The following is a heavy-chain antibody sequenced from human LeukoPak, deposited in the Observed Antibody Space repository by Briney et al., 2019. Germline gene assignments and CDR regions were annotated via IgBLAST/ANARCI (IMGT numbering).Heavy chain of an antibody. CDR1: GGSITSSSYY. CDR3: ARGKYLNYFDP. J-gene: IGHJ5*02. D-gene: IGHD1-7*01. Sequence: PSETLSLTCTVSGGSITSSSYYWGWIRQPPGKGLEWIGSIYYRGTTYYNPSLKSRVTISVDTSKNRFSLKLSSATAADTALYYCARGKYLNYFDPWGQGILVTVSS. CDR2: IYYRGTT. V-gene: IGHV4-39*02.